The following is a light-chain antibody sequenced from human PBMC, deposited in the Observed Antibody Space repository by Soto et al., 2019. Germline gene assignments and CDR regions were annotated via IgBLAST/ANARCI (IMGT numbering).Light chain of an antibody. CDR3: SSYTSSSTLNMV. CDR2: DVS. J-gene: IGLJ2*01. V-gene: IGLV2-14*01. Sequence: QSVLTQPASVSGSPGQSITISCTGTSSDVGSYNRVSWYQQPPGTAPQLMIYDVSNRPSGGSNRFSGSKSGNTASPTISGLQAEDDADYYCSSYTSSSTLNMVFGGGTKLTVL. CDR1: SSDVGSYNR.